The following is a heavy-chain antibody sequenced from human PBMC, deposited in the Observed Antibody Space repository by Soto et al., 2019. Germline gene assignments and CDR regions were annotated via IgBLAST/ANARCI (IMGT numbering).Heavy chain of an antibody. D-gene: IGHD5-18*01. J-gene: IGHJ4*02. V-gene: IGHV4-39*01. CDR1: GGSINNNNYY. CDR2: IFYSGTT. Sequence: QLQLQESGPGLVKPSETLSLTCTVSGGSINNNNYYWDWIRQPPGKGLEWIGSIFYSGTTYYHPSLESRVAISVDKSKNPFSLKLSSVTAADTAVYYCTRRSYRYGAADYWGQGTLATVSS. CDR3: TRRSYRYGAADY.